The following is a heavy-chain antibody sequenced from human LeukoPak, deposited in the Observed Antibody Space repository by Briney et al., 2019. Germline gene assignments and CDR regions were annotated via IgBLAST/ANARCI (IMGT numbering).Heavy chain of an antibody. Sequence: ASVKVSCKASGYTFTSYGISWVRQAPGQGLEWMGIINPSGGSTSYAQKFQGRVTMTRDTSTSTVYMELSSLRSEDTAVYYCAREGGSYNDYWGQGTLVTVSS. CDR3: AREGGSYNDY. D-gene: IGHD1-26*01. CDR2: INPSGGST. J-gene: IGHJ4*02. CDR1: GYTFTSYG. V-gene: IGHV1-46*01.